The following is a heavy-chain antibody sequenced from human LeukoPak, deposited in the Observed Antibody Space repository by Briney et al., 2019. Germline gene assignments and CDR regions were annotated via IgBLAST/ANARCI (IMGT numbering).Heavy chain of an antibody. D-gene: IGHD4-17*01. CDR2: IYPGNSDT. Sequence: GESLKISCKASGYSFSSYWIGWVRQVPGKGLELMGIIYPGNSDTRYSPSFQGQVAISADKSISTAYLQWSSLEASDTAMYYCARRTDYGLNPYMDVWGQGTTVTVSS. CDR1: GYSFSSYW. CDR3: ARRTDYGLNPYMDV. J-gene: IGHJ6*02. V-gene: IGHV5-51*01.